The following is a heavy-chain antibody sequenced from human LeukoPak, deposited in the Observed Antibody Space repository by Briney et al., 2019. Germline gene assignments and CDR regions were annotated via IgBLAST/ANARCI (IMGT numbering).Heavy chain of an antibody. CDR2: ISSSSSTI. J-gene: IGHJ3*02. V-gene: IGHV3-48*04. CDR3: ARDSRWFGEIPYAFDI. CDR1: GFTFSSYS. Sequence: TGGSLRLSCAASGFTFSSYSMNWVRQAPGKGLEWVSYISSSSSTIYYADSVKGRFTISRDNAKNSLYLQMNSLRAEDTAVYYCARDSRWFGEIPYAFDIWGQGTMVTVSS. D-gene: IGHD3-10*01.